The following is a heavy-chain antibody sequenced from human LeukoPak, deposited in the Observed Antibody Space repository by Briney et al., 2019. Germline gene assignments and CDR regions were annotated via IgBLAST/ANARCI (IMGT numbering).Heavy chain of an antibody. CDR2: ISSSSSYI. D-gene: IGHD6-19*01. J-gene: IGHJ4*02. Sequence: GGSLRLSCAASGFTFSSYSMNWVRQAPGKGLEWVSSISSSSSYIYYADSVKGRFTISRDNAKNSLYLQMNSLRAEDTALYYCARGGRQWLGFDYWGQGTLVTVSS. V-gene: IGHV3-21*04. CDR1: GFTFSSYS. CDR3: ARGGRQWLGFDY.